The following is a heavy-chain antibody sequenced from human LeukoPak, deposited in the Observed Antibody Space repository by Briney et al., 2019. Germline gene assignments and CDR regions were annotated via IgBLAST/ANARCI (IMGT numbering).Heavy chain of an antibody. CDR2: IKHEGSEKQDGSEK. D-gene: IGHD2-2*01. Sequence: PGGSLRLSCAASGFTFSQYWMSWVRQAPGKGLEWVANIKHEGSEKQDGSEKNYVDSVKGRFTISRDNAKNSLYLQMNSLRAEDTAVYYCARGNIVVVPAAYSYWGQGTLVTVSS. CDR1: GFTFSQYW. V-gene: IGHV3-7*01. CDR3: ARGNIVVVPAAYSY. J-gene: IGHJ4*02.